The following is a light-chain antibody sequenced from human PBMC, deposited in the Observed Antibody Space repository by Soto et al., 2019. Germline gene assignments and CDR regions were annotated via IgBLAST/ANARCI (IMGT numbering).Light chain of an antibody. CDR3: CSYAGSSPYV. J-gene: IGLJ1*01. CDR2: EST. Sequence: QSALTQPASVSGSPGQSITISCTGTSSYVGSYNLVSWYQHHPGKAPKLMIYESTKRPSGVSNRFSGSKSGNTASLTISGLQAEDEADYYCCSYAGSSPYVFGTGTKLTVL. CDR1: SSYVGSYNL. V-gene: IGLV2-23*01.